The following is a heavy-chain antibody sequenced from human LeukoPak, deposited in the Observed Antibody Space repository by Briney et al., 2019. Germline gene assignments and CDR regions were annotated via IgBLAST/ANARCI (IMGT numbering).Heavy chain of an antibody. J-gene: IGHJ4*02. CDR2: VNPSGGST. CDR1: GYTFTSYY. V-gene: IGHV1-46*01. D-gene: IGHD2-2*01. Sequence: ASVKVSCTASGYTFTSYYMHWVRQAPGQGLEWMGIVNPSGGSTSYAQKFQGRVTMTRDTSTSTVYMELSSLRSEDTAVYYCARDSLPIVVVPAAMPQDFDYWGQGTLVTVSS. CDR3: ARDSLPIVVVPAAMPQDFDY.